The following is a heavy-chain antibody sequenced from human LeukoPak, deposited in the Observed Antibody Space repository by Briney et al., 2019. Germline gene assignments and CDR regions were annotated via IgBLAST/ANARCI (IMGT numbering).Heavy chain of an antibody. CDR3: ARGGLDDILTGYPLNWFDP. V-gene: IGHV4-39*07. D-gene: IGHD3-9*01. Sequence: PSETLSLTCTVSGGSISSSNYYWGWIRQPPGKGLEWIGSIYYSGSTYYNPSLKSRVTISVDTSKNQFSLKLSSVTAADTAVYYCARGGLDDILTGYPLNWFDPWGQGTLVTVSS. CDR1: GGSISSSNYY. CDR2: IYYSGST. J-gene: IGHJ5*02.